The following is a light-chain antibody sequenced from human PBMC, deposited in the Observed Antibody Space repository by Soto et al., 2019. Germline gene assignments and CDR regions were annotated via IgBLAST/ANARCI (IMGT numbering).Light chain of an antibody. CDR2: EVS. CDR3: SSYTSSRTLYV. J-gene: IGLJ1*01. Sequence: QSVLTQPASVSGSPGQSITISCTGTSSDVGGYNYVSWYQQHPGKAPKLMIYEVSNRPSGVSNRFSGSKSGNTASLTISGLQAEDEADYYCSSYTSSRTLYVFGTGTKVTV. V-gene: IGLV2-14*01. CDR1: SSDVGGYNY.